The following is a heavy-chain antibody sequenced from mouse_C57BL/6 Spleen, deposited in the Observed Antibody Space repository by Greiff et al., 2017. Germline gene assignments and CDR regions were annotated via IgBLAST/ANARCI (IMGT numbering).Heavy chain of an antibody. J-gene: IGHJ2*01. CDR2: IDPSDSYT. CDR1: GYTFTSYW. D-gene: IGHD4-1*01. V-gene: IGHV1-69*01. CDR3: ARGRTEGFDY. Sequence: QVQLQQPGAELVMPGASVKLSCKASGYTFTSYWMHWVKQRPGQGLEWIGEIDPSDSYTNYNQKFKGKSTLTVDKSSSTAYMQLSSLTSEDSAVYYCARGRTEGFDYWGQGTTLTVSS.